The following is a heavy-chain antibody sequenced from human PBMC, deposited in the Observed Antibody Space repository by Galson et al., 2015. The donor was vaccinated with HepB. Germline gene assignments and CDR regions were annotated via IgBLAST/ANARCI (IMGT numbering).Heavy chain of an antibody. V-gene: IGHV1-69*06. Sequence: SVKVSCKASGGTLSSYAISWVRQAPGQGLEWMGGIIPMFGTTNYAQKFQGRVTITADKSTNTAYMELSSLRSEDTAVYYCARDPPYGVRGVITVDYYGMDVWGQGTTATVSS. J-gene: IGHJ6*02. CDR3: ARDPPYGVRGVITVDYYGMDV. D-gene: IGHD3-10*01. CDR1: GGTLSSYA. CDR2: IIPMFGTT.